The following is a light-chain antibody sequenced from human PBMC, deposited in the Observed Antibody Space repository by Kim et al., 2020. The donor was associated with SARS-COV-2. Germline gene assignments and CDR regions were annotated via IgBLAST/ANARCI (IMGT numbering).Light chain of an antibody. V-gene: IGLV3-19*01. J-gene: IGLJ3*02. CDR3: NSRDSSGNRWV. CDR1: SLRSYY. Sequence: ALGHTVRSTCQGDSLRSYYSSWYQQKPGQAPVLVIYGKNNRPSGIPDRFSGSSSGNTASLTITGAQAEDEADYYCNSRDSSGNRWVFGGGTKLTVL. CDR2: GKN.